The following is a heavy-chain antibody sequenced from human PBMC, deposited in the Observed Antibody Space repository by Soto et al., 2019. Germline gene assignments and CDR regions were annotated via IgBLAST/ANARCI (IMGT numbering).Heavy chain of an antibody. CDR2: MNPNSGNT. J-gene: IGHJ2*01. D-gene: IGHD2-2*01. V-gene: IGHV1-8*01. Sequence: QVQLVQSGAEVKKPGASVKVSCKASGYTFTSYDINWVRQATGQGLEWMGWMNPNSGNTGYAQKFQGRVTMTRDTSIRPAYMELSSLRSEDTAVYYCAREGYQLLGAGGYFDLWGRGTLVTVSS. CDR3: AREGYQLLGAGGYFDL. CDR1: GYTFTSYD.